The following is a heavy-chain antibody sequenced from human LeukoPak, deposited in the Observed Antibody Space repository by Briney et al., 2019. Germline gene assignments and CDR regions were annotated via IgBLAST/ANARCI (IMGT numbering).Heavy chain of an antibody. J-gene: IGHJ4*02. CDR1: GFTFSSYG. D-gene: IGHD6-13*01. CDR3: AKTGDDGYGSSWYRGYFDY. CDR2: ISYDGSNK. V-gene: IGHV3-30*18. Sequence: GGSLRLSCAASGFTFSSYGMHWVRQAPGKGLEWVAVISYDGSNKYYADSVKGRFTISRDNSKNTLYLQMNSLRAEDTAVYYCAKTGDDGYGSSWYRGYFDYWGQGTPVTVSS.